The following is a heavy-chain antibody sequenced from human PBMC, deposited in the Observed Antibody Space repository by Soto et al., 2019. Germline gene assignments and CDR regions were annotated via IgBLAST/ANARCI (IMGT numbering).Heavy chain of an antibody. V-gene: IGHV4-4*02. CDR2: IYHSGMT. J-gene: IGHJ5*02. Sequence: PSETLSLTCAVSGTSISSSHWWTWFRQSPGKGLEWIGQIYHSGMTNYNPSLKSRVTISVDKSNNQFSLKVRSVTAADTAVYYCARETYGYYVGYFDPWGQGIQVT. CDR1: GTSISSSHW. D-gene: IGHD3-3*01. CDR3: ARETYGYYVGYFDP.